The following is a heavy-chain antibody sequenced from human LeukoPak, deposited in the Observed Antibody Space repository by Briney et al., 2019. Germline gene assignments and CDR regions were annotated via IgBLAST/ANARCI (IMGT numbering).Heavy chain of an antibody. CDR3: ARDGPTAAHYYYYYYMDV. Sequence: SETLSLTCTVSGGSISSYYWSWIRQPPGKGLEWIGRIYSSGSTNYNPSLKSRVTMSVDTSKNQFSLKVTSVTAADTAVYYCARDGPTAAHYYYYYYMDVWGKGTTVTVSS. CDR2: IYSSGST. CDR1: GGSISSYY. D-gene: IGHD2-2*01. J-gene: IGHJ6*03. V-gene: IGHV4-4*07.